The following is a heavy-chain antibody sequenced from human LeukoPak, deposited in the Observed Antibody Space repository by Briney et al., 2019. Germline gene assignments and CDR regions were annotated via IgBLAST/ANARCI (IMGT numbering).Heavy chain of an antibody. CDR1: GYTFTNYD. CDR2: MNPKSGNT. D-gene: IGHD2-15*01. Sequence: GASVKVSCKASGYTFTNYDINWVRQATGQGLEWMGWMNPKSGNTGYAQKFQGRVTMTRDTSISTAYMELSSLRSEDTAVYYCARDQDLVVVVDALRQREMGGFDPWGQGTLVTVSS. V-gene: IGHV1-8*01. CDR3: ARDQDLVVVVDALRQREMGGFDP. J-gene: IGHJ5*02.